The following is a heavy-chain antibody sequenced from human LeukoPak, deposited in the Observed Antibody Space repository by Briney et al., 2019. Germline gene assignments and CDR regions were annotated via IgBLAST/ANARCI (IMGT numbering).Heavy chain of an antibody. D-gene: IGHD3-22*01. CDR1: GGSISSYY. Sequence: SETLSLTCTVSGGSISSYYWSWIRQPAGKGLEWIGRIYTSGSTNYNPSLKSRVTMSVDTSKNQFSLKLSSVTAADTAVYYCASGYYDRSVFDYWGQGTLVTVSS. CDR2: IYTSGST. CDR3: ASGYYDRSVFDY. V-gene: IGHV4-4*07. J-gene: IGHJ4*02.